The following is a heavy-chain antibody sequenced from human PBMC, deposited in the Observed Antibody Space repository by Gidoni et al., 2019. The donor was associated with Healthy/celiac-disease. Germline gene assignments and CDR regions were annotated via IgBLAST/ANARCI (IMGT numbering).Heavy chain of an antibody. V-gene: IGHV3-49*05. CDR3: TSYYGSGSYLFPYYYYGMDV. CDR1: GFTFGDYA. J-gene: IGHJ6*02. Sequence: EVQLVESGGGLVKPGRSLRLSCTASGFTFGDYAMRWFRQAPGKGLEWVGFIRSKAYGGTTEYAASVKGRFTISRDESKSIAYLQMNSLKTEDTAVYYCTSYYGSGSYLFPYYYYGMDVWGQGTTVTVSS. CDR2: IRSKAYGGTT. D-gene: IGHD3-10*01.